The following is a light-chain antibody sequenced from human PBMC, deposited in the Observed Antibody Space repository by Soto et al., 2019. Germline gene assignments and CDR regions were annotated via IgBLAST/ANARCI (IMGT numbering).Light chain of an antibody. V-gene: IGKV1-5*01. Sequence: DIQMTQSPSTLSASVGDRVTITCRASQSISSWLAWYQQKPGKAPNLLIYDASNLESGVPSRFSGSGSGTEFTLTISSLQPDDFATYYCQHYNSYSEAFGQGTKVDIK. CDR3: QHYNSYSEA. CDR1: QSISSW. CDR2: DAS. J-gene: IGKJ1*01.